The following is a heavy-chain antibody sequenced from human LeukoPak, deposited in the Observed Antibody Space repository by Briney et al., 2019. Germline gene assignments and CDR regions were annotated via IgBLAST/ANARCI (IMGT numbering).Heavy chain of an antibody. V-gene: IGHV3-66*01. Sequence: GGSLRLSCAASVFTLSSNHVGWVRPAPGEGRGWVSHIYSSVNTCHADSVKCRFTISSDTSKNMVFLQRHSLRAEATAVYNYAGCRKGVLEYYFGYWGQGTLVTVSS. CDR2: IYSSVNT. CDR3: AGCRKGVLEYYFGY. J-gene: IGHJ4*02. CDR1: VFTLSSNH. D-gene: IGHD3-3*01.